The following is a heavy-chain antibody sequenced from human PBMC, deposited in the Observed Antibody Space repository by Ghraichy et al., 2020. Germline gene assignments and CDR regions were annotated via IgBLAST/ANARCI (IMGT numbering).Heavy chain of an antibody. V-gene: IGHV3-7*01. Sequence: GGSLRLSCAASGFSFSTYWMSWVRQAPGKGLEWVANIKQDGSEKYYVDSVKGRFTISRDNAKNSLYLQMNSLRAEDTAVYYCARGGFCSGGRCYGGFDPWGQGTLVTVSS. J-gene: IGHJ5*02. CDR1: GFSFSTYW. CDR2: IKQDGSEK. D-gene: IGHD2-15*01. CDR3: ARGGFCSGGRCYGGFDP.